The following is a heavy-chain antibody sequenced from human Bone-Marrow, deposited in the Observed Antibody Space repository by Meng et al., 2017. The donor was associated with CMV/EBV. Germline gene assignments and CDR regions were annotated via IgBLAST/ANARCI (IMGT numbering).Heavy chain of an antibody. D-gene: IGHD1-26*01. V-gene: IGHV3-21*01. CDR3: ARDWASGNSYVDH. CDR2: ISSSSSYI. CDR1: GFTFSSHR. J-gene: IGHJ4*02. Sequence: CAASGFTFSSHRMNWVRQAPGKGLEWVSSISSSSSYIYYADSVKGRFAISRDNAKNSLYLQMNSLRAEDTAVYYCARDWASGNSYVDHWGQGTLVTVSS.